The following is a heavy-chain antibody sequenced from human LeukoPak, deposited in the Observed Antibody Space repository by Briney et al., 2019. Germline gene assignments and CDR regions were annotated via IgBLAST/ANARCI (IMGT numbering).Heavy chain of an antibody. CDR2: ISASSSSI. J-gene: IGHJ6*02. Sequence: GGSLRLSCAASGFTFSSYSMHWVRQAPGKGLEWVSSISASSSSIYYADSVKGRFTISRDNAKNSLYLQMDSLRADDTAVFYCARGRTQKPRLPKSARYYGMDVWGQGTTVTVSS. V-gene: IGHV3-21*01. D-gene: IGHD4-11*01. CDR1: GFTFSSYS. CDR3: ARGRTQKPRLPKSARYYGMDV.